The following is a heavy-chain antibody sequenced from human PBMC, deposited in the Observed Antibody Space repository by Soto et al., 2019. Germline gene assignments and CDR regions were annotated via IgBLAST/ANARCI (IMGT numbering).Heavy chain of an antibody. CDR1: GFTFSSYS. V-gene: IGHV3-48*01. J-gene: IGHJ4*02. CDR3: ARDKGRSPLDY. CDR2: ISSSSSTI. D-gene: IGHD2-15*01. Sequence: EVQLVESGGGLVQPGGSLRLSCAASGFTFSSYSMNWVRQAPGKGLEWVSYISSSSSTIYYADSVKGRFTISRDNAKNSLSLQMNSLRAEDTAVYYCARDKGRSPLDYWGQGTLVTFSS.